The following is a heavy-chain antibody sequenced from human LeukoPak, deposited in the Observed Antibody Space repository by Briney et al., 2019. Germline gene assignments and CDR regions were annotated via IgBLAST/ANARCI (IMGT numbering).Heavy chain of an antibody. CDR2: IYYSGTT. CDR1: GGSLSTYF. J-gene: IGHJ3*02. Sequence: SETLSLTCTVSGGSLSTYFWTWIRQPPGKGLEWIGYIYYSGTTNYHPSLESRVTISVDTSKNQFSLKLNSVTAADTAVYYCARRTGEGVFDIWGQGTMVTVSS. CDR3: ARRTGEGVFDI. D-gene: IGHD3-16*01. V-gene: IGHV4-59*08.